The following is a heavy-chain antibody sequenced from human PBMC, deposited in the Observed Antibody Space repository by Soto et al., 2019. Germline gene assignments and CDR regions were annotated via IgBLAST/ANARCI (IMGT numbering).Heavy chain of an antibody. D-gene: IGHD3-3*01. CDR3: VRDVIWSATLIWGVVARSFDI. CDR1: GYTFMNYG. V-gene: IGHV1-18*01. Sequence: QAQLVQSGAEVRKPGASVNVSCRTSGYTFMNYGVSWVCQAPGQGLVWMGWINTYNGQTNVAQNFQGRVTLSSDASARTVYMELMSLRSDDTAMYFCVRDVIWSATLIWGVVARSFDIWGQGTPVTVSS. CDR2: INTYNGQT. J-gene: IGHJ3*02.